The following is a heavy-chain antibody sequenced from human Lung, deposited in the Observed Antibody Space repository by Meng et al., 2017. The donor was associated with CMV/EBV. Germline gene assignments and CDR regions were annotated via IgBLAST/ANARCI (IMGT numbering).Heavy chain of an antibody. Sequence: QITLKESGPTLVKPTKTLTMTCTFSGFSLITSGVGVGWIRQPPGKALEWLALVYWDDDKRYSPSLKSRLTITKDTSKNQVVLTMTNMDPVDTATYYCAHTLMGTFYYDILTGYYAYWYFDLWGRGTLVTVYS. D-gene: IGHD3-9*01. CDR2: VYWDDDK. J-gene: IGHJ2*01. V-gene: IGHV2-5*02. CDR1: GFSLITSGVG. CDR3: AHTLMGTFYYDILTGYYAYWYFDL.